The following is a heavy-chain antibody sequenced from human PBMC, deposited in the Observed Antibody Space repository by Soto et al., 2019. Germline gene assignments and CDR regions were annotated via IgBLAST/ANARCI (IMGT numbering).Heavy chain of an antibody. D-gene: IGHD4-17*01. J-gene: IGHJ4*01. V-gene: IGHV5-51*01. CDR3: AGKDYGGNSLDY. CDR2: IYPADSDT. CDR1: GYSFISYW. Sequence: ESLKISCHPSGYSFISYWNGWVRQMPGKGLEWMGTIYPADSDTRYSPSFEGQVTISADKSITTAYMQWNSRKATDTAMYYWAGKDYGGNSLDYWGRGAPVTVSS.